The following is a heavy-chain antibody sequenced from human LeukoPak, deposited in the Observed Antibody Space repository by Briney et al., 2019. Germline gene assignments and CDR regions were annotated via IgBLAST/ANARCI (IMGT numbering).Heavy chain of an antibody. CDR2: IKSKGGGGTI. V-gene: IGHV3-15*01. D-gene: IGHD3-22*01. J-gene: IGHJ4*02. CDR3: THDSSAYYTFHY. CDR1: GFSFTDAW. Sequence: GGSLRLSCAVSGFSFTDAWMSWVLQAPGKGLECIGRIKSKGGGGTIDYAAPVKGRFTISRDDSKNTVYLQMNSLKTEDTAVYFCTHDSSAYYTFHYWGQGALVTVSS.